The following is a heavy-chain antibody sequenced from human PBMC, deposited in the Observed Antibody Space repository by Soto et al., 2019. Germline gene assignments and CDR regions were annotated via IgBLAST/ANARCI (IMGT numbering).Heavy chain of an antibody. D-gene: IGHD1-20*01. Sequence: PGGSLRLSCAASGFTFSSYAMSWVRQAPGKGLEWVSAISGSGGSTYYADSVKGRFTISRDNSKNTLYLQMNSLRAEDTAVYYCAKDKMYNWNPNWFDPWGQGTLVTVSS. CDR1: GFTFSSYA. J-gene: IGHJ5*02. CDR2: ISGSGGST. CDR3: AKDKMYNWNPNWFDP. V-gene: IGHV3-23*01.